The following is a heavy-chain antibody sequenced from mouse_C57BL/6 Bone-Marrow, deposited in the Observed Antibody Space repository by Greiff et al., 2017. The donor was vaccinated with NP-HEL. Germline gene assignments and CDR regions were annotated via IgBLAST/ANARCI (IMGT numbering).Heavy chain of an antibody. D-gene: IGHD2-3*01. Sequence: VQLQESGPGLVAPSQSLSITCTVSGFSLTSYGVDWVRQSPGKGLEWLGVIWGVGSTNYNSALKSRLSISKDNSKSQVFLKMNSLQTDDTAMYYCASDRADGYYPFAYWGQGTLVTVSA. CDR3: ASDRADGYYPFAY. CDR2: IWGVGST. CDR1: GFSLTSYG. V-gene: IGHV2-6*01. J-gene: IGHJ3*01.